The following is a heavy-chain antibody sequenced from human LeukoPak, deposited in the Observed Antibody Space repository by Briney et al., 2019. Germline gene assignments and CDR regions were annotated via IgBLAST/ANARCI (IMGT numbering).Heavy chain of an antibody. Sequence: SETLSLTCAVSGGSISSSNWWSWVRQPPGKGLEWIGEIHHSGSTHYNPSLKSRVTISVDTSKNQFSLKLSSVTAADTAVYYCARGRLEDIVVVPAAIGSSSDYWGQGTLVTVSS. CDR2: IHHSGST. CDR3: ARGRLEDIVVVPAAIGSSSDY. D-gene: IGHD2-2*01. CDR1: GGSISSSNW. V-gene: IGHV4-4*02. J-gene: IGHJ4*02.